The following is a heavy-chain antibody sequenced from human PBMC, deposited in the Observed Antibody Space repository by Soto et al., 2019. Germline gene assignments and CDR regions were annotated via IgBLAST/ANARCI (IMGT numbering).Heavy chain of an antibody. CDR1: GGSISSYY. Sequence: SETLSLTCTVSGGSISSYYWSWIRQPPGKGLEWIGYIYYSGSTNYNPSLKSRVTISVDTSKNQFSLKLSSVTAADTAVYYCARGRYSGYSGRGYYYYYGMDVWGQGTTVTVYS. J-gene: IGHJ6*02. CDR2: IYYSGST. CDR3: ARGRYSGYSGRGYYYYYGMDV. V-gene: IGHV4-59*01. D-gene: IGHD5-12*01.